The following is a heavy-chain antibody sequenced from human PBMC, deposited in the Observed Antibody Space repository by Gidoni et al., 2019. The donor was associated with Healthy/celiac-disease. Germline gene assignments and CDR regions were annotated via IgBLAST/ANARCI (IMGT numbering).Heavy chain of an antibody. V-gene: IGHV1-8*01. CDR2: MNPNSGNT. CDR3: ARGPRRHGDYGDY. CDR1: GSTFTSHD. Sequence: QVQLVQSGAEVKTPGASVKVSCKASGSTFTSHDINWVRQATGQGLEWMGWMNPNSGNTGYAQKFQGRVTMTRNTSISTAYMELSSLRSEDTAVYYCARGPRRHGDYGDYWGQGTLVTVSS. D-gene: IGHD4-17*01. J-gene: IGHJ4*02.